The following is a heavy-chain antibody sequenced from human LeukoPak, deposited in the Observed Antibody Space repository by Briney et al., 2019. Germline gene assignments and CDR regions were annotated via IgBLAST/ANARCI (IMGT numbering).Heavy chain of an antibody. V-gene: IGHV3-23*01. D-gene: IGHD1-1*01. CDR3: AKDPSRNVLDDAFDI. CDR2: ISGRGGST. Sequence: GGSLRLSCAASGFTFSSYAMRWVRRAPGKGLEWVSAISGRGGSTYYADSVKGRFTISRDNSKNTLYLQMNSLRAEDTAVCYCAKDPSRNVLDDAFDIWGQGTMVTVSS. J-gene: IGHJ3*02. CDR1: GFTFSSYA.